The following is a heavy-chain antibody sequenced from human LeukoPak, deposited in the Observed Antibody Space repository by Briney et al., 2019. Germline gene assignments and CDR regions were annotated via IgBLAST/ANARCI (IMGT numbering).Heavy chain of an antibody. J-gene: IGHJ6*02. CDR3: ATDFKRVVGTTGYALDV. D-gene: IGHD1-26*01. V-gene: IGHV3-74*01. Sequence: GGSLRLSCAASGITFSTYWMHWVRQAPGRGLEWVSRISSDGGGANYADSVMGRFTISRDNAKNTLYLQMNSLRAEDTAVYYCATDFKRVVGTTGYALDVWGQGTTVTVSS. CDR1: GITFSTYW. CDR2: ISSDGGGA.